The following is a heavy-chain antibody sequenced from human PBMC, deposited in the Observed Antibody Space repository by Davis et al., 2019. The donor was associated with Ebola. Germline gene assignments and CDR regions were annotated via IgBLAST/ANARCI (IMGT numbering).Heavy chain of an antibody. D-gene: IGHD5-24*01. Sequence: HSQTLSLTCAIPGDSVSGNSGAWNWIRQSPSRGLEWLGRTYYNSKWFTDYAVSVRGRITINPDTSRNQFSLQVNSVTPEDRGVYYCTRGWLGGSMDVWAQGTTVTVSS. CDR3: TRGWLGGSMDV. V-gene: IGHV6-1*01. J-gene: IGHJ6*02. CDR2: TYYNSKWFT. CDR1: GDSVSGNSGA.